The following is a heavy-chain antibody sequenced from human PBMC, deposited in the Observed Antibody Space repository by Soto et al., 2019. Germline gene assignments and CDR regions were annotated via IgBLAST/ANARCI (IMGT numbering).Heavy chain of an antibody. CDR1: GFSLSNARMG. V-gene: IGHV2-26*01. CDR2: IFSNDEK. D-gene: IGHD3-9*01. CDR3: ARSFTYYDKGGGRNWFDP. J-gene: IGHJ5*02. Sequence: QVTLKESGPVLVKPTETLTLTCTVSGFSLSNARMGVSWIRQPPGKALEWLAHIFSNDEKSYSTSLKSRLTIPKDTSKSQVVLTMTNMDPGDTATYYCARSFTYYDKGGGRNWFDPWGQGTLVTVSS.